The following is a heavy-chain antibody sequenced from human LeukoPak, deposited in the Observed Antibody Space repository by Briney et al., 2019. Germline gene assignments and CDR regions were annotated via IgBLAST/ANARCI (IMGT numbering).Heavy chain of an antibody. CDR2: IHTSGST. CDR1: GGSISTYY. CDR3: ARRRRIGAAGGDGMDV. Sequence: PSETLSLTCTVSGGSISTYYWSWIRQSPGKGLEWIGYIHTSGSTNYNPSLKSRVTISADTSKNQFSLKLDSVTAADTANYYCARRRRIGAAGGDGMDVWGQGTTVTVSS. D-gene: IGHD6-13*01. V-gene: IGHV4-4*09. J-gene: IGHJ6*02.